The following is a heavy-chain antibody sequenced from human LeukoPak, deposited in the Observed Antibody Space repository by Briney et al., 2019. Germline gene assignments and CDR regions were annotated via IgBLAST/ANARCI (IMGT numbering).Heavy chain of an antibody. J-gene: IGHJ4*02. V-gene: IGHV3-30-3*01. CDR2: ISYDGSNK. Sequence: SVGSLRLSCAASGFTFSSYAMHWVRQAPGKGLEWVAVISYDGSNKYYADSVKGRFTISRDNSKNTLYLQMNSLRAEDTAVYYCARGGSIAAAGHPFDYWGQGTLVTVSS. CDR3: ARGGSIAAAGHPFDY. CDR1: GFTFSSYA. D-gene: IGHD6-13*01.